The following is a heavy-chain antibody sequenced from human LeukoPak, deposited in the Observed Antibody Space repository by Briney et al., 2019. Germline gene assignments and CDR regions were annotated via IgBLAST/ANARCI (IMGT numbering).Heavy chain of an antibody. CDR3: ARRRNYYYGMDV. Sequence: SETLCLTCTVSGGSISSYYWSWIRQPLGKGLEWIGYIYYIVRTNYNPSLKSRVTISVDTSKNQVSLKLSSVTAADTAVYYCARRRNYYYGMDVWGQGTTVTVSS. V-gene: IGHV4-59*08. CDR2: IYYIVRT. J-gene: IGHJ6*02. CDR1: GGSISSYY.